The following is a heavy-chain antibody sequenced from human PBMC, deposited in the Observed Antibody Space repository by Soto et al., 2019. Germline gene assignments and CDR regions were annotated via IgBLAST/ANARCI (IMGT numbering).Heavy chain of an antibody. J-gene: IGHJ4*02. CDR2: IYYTGSM. V-gene: IGHV4-39*01. Sequence: SETLSLTCSVPGGSISSSNSYWGWIRQAPGKGLEWIGSIYYTGSMYYNPSLKSRVTISVDTSKNQFSLKLTSVTAADTAVYYCVRRHGLTIDAYYWGQGTLVTVPQ. D-gene: IGHD3-10*01. CDR3: VRRHGLTIDAYY. CDR1: GGSISSSNSY.